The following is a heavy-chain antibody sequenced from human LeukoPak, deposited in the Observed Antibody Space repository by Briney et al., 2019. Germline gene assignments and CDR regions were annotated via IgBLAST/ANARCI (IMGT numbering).Heavy chain of an antibody. V-gene: IGHV3-7*01. CDR1: GFIMSGYW. Sequence: GGSLRLSCAASGFIMSGYWMSWVRQAPGKGLEWVANIKQDGSERHYADSVKGRFTISRDNAQNSLYLQMNSLRAEETAVYYCARVFGAYDSIDCWGQGTLVTVS. J-gene: IGHJ4*02. CDR3: ARVFGAYDSIDC. D-gene: IGHD5-12*01. CDR2: IKQDGSER.